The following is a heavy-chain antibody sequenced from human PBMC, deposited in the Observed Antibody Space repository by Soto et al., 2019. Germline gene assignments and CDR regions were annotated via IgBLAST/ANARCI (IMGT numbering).Heavy chain of an antibody. CDR3: ARGGGSDPYFDS. D-gene: IGHD5-12*01. CDR2: IKHSGST. J-gene: IGHJ4*02. Sequence: QVRLQQWGAGLLKPSETLSLTCAVFGGSFSASSWTWIRQPPGKGLEWIGQIKHSGSTNYNPSLKSRVTISMDTSKNQFSLRLTSVTAADTALYYCARGGGSDPYFDSWGQGTLVAASS. CDR1: GGSFSASS. V-gene: IGHV4-34*01.